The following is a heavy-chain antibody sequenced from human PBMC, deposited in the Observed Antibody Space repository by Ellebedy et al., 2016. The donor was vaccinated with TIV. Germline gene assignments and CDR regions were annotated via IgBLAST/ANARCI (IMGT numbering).Heavy chain of an antibody. V-gene: IGHV1-2*02. CDR3: ARGRLEPMDS. CDR2: INPDSGDT. Sequence: ASVKVSXXASGYTFNQYGVIWVRQAPGQGLEWMGWINPDSGDTEYAPRFRGRVTLTRDTSINTVFMNLTRLSSDDTAVHFCARGRLEPMDSWGQGTRVMVSS. J-gene: IGHJ4*02. D-gene: IGHD1-1*01. CDR1: GYTFNQYG.